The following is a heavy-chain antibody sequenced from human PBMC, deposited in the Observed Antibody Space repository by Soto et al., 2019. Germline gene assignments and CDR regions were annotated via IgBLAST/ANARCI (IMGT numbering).Heavy chain of an antibody. CDR1: GFTFSTYE. CDR2: ISVSGNII. CDR3: ARDTMRASAAASLDD. J-gene: IGHJ4*02. D-gene: IGHD2-2*01. Sequence: GGSLRLSCAASGFTFSTYEFNWVRQAPGRGLEWISYISVSGNIIKYAESVKGRFTISRDNAENSLHLHMSNLRVDDTAVYFCARDTMRASAAASLDDWGQGTQVTVSS. V-gene: IGHV3-48*03.